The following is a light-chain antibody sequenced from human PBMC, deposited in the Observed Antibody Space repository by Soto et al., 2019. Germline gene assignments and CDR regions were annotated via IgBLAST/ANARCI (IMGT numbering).Light chain of an antibody. CDR1: SSDVGGYNY. CDR3: ASYAGSINWV. Sequence: QSALTQPPSASGSPGQSVTISCTGTSSDVGGYNYVSWYQQHPGKAPKLMVFEVSKRPSGVPDRFSGSKSGNTASLTVSGLPAEDEADYYCASYAGSINWVFGGGTKVTVL. CDR2: EVS. J-gene: IGLJ3*02. V-gene: IGLV2-8*01.